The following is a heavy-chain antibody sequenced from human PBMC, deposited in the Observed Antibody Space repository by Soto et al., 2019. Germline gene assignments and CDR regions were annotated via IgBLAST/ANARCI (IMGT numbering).Heavy chain of an antibody. CDR3: GRTGPVATTVYYYYYYGMDV. CDR1: GFTFSNYW. V-gene: IGHV3-74*01. J-gene: IGHJ6*02. D-gene: IGHD5-12*01. CDR2: INSDGSST. Sequence: GGSLRLSCAASGFTFSNYWMHWVRQAPGKGLVWVSRINSDGSSTSYADSVKGRFNISRDNAKNTLYLQMNSLRAEDTAVYYCGRTGPVATTVYYYYYYGMDVWGQGTTVTVSS.